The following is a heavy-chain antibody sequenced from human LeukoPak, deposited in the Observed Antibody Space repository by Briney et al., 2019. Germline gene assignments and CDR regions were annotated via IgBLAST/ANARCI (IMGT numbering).Heavy chain of an antibody. J-gene: IGHJ5*02. V-gene: IGHV4-38-2*02. Sequence: PSETLSLTCTVSGYSISSGYYWGWIRQPPGKGLAWIWSIYHSGSTYYNPSLKSRVTISVDTSKNQFSLKLSSVTAADTAVYYCARARGYYGSGSFGWWFDPWGQGTLVTVSS. CDR3: ARARGYYGSGSFGWWFDP. CDR2: IYHSGST. D-gene: IGHD3-10*01. CDR1: GYSISSGYY.